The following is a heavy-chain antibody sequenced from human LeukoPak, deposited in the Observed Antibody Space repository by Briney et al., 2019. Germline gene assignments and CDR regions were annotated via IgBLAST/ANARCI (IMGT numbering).Heavy chain of an antibody. CDR3: ARGKGLDY. CDR1: GFTFSSFW. V-gene: IGHV3-7*04. J-gene: IGHJ4*02. Sequence: GGSLRLSCAASGFTFSSFWMTWVRQAPGRGLEWVANKKQDGSEKYYVDSVKGRSTTSRDNAKNSLFLQMNSLRAEDTAVYYCARGKGLDYWGQGALVTVSS. CDR2: KKQDGSEK.